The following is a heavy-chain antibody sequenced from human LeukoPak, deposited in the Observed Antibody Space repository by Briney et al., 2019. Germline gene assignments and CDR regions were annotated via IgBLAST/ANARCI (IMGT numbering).Heavy chain of an antibody. CDR3: ARDIGATYFDY. CDR1: GFTFSSYA. J-gene: IGHJ4*02. Sequence: PGASLTLSRAPSGFTFSSYAMRWARQAPGKGLEYVSSISSNGGSTYYANSVKGRFTISRDNTKNTLYLQMGSLRAEDMAVYYCARDIGATYFDYWGQGTLVTVSS. V-gene: IGHV3-64*01. D-gene: IGHD1-26*01. CDR2: ISSNGGST.